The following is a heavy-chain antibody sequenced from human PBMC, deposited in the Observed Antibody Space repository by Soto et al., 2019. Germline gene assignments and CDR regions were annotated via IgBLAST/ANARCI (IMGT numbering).Heavy chain of an antibody. CDR1: GGTFSSYA. Sequence: SVKVSCKASGGTFSSYAISWVRQAPGQGLEWMGGIIPIFGTANYAQKFQGRVTITADESTSTAYMELSSLRSEDTAVYYCARENHHYGILIGFDPWGQGTLVTVSS. D-gene: IGHD3-10*01. J-gene: IGHJ5*02. CDR3: ARENHHYGILIGFDP. V-gene: IGHV1-69*13. CDR2: IIPIFGTA.